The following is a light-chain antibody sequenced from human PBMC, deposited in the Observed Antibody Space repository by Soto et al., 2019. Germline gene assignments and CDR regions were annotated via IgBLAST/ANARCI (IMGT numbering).Light chain of an antibody. J-gene: IGKJ5*01. CDR3: QQSYRTPT. Sequence: DIQLTQSPSFLSASVGDRVTITCRASQGTSSYLAWYQQKPGEAPKLLIYGASTLQSGVPSRFSGSGSGTDYTLTISSLQPEDFATYYCQQSYRTPTFGQGTRLEIK. V-gene: IGKV1-39*01. CDR1: QGTSSY. CDR2: GAS.